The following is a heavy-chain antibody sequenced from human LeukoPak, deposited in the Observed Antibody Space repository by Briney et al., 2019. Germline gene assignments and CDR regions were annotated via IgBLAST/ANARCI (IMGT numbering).Heavy chain of an antibody. CDR1: GYSFTSYW. D-gene: IGHD2-15*01. Sequence: GESLKISCKGSGYSFTSYWIGWVRQMPGKGLEWMGVIYPGDSDTRYSPSFQGQATISADKSISTAYLQWSSLKASDTAMYYCARHEVEVVAALGAFDIWGQGTMVTVSS. J-gene: IGHJ3*02. CDR2: IYPGDSDT. V-gene: IGHV5-51*01. CDR3: ARHEVEVVAALGAFDI.